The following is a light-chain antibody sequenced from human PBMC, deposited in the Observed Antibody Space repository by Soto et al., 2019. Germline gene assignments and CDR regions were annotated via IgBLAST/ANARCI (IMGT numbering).Light chain of an antibody. J-gene: IGKJ4*01. CDR2: WAS. Sequence: DIVMTQSPDSLAVSLGERATINCKSSQNVLYRSNNKDYLAWYQQKPGQPPKLLIYWASTRESGVPDRFSGSGSGIDVTLTISSLQAEDVAVYYCQEYYSSPLTFGGGTKVEIK. CDR3: QEYYSSPLT. V-gene: IGKV4-1*01. CDR1: QNVLYRSNNKDY.